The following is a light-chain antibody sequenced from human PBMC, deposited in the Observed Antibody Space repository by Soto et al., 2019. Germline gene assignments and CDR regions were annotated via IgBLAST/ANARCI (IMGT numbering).Light chain of an antibody. CDR1: QSVSNY. V-gene: IGKV3-11*01. CDR2: DAS. Sequence: EIVLTQSPATLSLSPGERATLSCRASQSVSNYLVWYQQKPGQAPRLLIYDASDRATSIPARFSGSGSGTDFTLTISSLEPEDFAVYYCQQRSNWPPYTFGQGTKLDIK. CDR3: QQRSNWPPYT. J-gene: IGKJ2*01.